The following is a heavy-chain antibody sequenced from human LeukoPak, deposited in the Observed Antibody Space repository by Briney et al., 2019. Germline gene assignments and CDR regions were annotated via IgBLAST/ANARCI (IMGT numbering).Heavy chain of an antibody. CDR2: IKQDGSEK. Sequence: GGSLRLSCTASGFTFTSYWMSWVRQAPGKGLEWVANIKQDGSEKFYVDSVKGRFTISRDNAKNSLLLQMNSLRAEDTALYYCARGYSRAAFDIWGQGTMVTVSS. V-gene: IGHV3-7*01. J-gene: IGHJ3*02. D-gene: IGHD2-15*01. CDR3: ARGYSRAAFDI. CDR1: GFTFTSYW.